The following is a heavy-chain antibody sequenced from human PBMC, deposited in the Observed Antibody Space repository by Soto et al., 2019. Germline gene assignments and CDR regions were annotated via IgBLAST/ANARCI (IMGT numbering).Heavy chain of an antibody. V-gene: IGHV1-18*01. CDR2: ISAYNGNT. CDR1: GYTFTSYG. J-gene: IGHJ4*02. Sequence: GASVKVSCKASGYTFTSYGISWVRQAPGQGLEWMGWISAYNGNTNYAQKLQGRVTMTTDTSTSTAYMELRSLRSDDTAVYYCARGTDRRWFGESQTPDFDYWGQGTLVTVSS. D-gene: IGHD3-10*01. CDR3: ARGTDRRWFGESQTPDFDY.